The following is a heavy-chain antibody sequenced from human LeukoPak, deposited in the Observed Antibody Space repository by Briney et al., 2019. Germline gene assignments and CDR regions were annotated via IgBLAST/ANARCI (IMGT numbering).Heavy chain of an antibody. V-gene: IGHV4-59*01. Sequence: SETPSLTCTVSGGSISSYYWSWIRQPPGKGLEWIGYIYYSGSTNYNPSLKSRVTISVDTSKNQFSLKLSSVTAADTAMYYCGRGGYSYGVIDYWGQETLVTVSS. D-gene: IGHD5-18*01. J-gene: IGHJ4*02. CDR2: IYYSGST. CDR3: GRGGYSYGVIDY. CDR1: GGSISSYY.